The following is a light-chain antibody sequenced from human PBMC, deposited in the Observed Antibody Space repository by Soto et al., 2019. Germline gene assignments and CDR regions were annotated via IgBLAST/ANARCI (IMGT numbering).Light chain of an antibody. CDR3: SSFASSNTWV. CDR1: SSDVGAYNY. Sequence: QSALTQPPSASGSPGQSVTISCTGTSSDVGAYNYVSWYQQHAGKAPKLVIYEVTKRPSGVPDRFSGSKSANTASLTVSGLQAEDEADYYCSSFASSNTWVFGGGTKXTV. J-gene: IGLJ3*02. CDR2: EVT. V-gene: IGLV2-8*01.